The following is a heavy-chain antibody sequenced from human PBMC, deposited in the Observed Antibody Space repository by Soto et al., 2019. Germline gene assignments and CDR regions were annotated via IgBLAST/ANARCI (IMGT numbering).Heavy chain of an antibody. J-gene: IGHJ6*02. Sequence: SETLSLTCSVSSDSMNSGGYYWSWIRQHPGKGLEWIGYIYSNGDTYYNPSLKSRVTISVDASKNQFSLNLTSVTAADTAVYYCARRGGSSSGYYYYAMDVWGQGTTVTVSS. D-gene: IGHD6-6*01. CDR1: SDSMNSGGYY. V-gene: IGHV4-31*03. CDR2: IYSNGDT. CDR3: ARRGGSSSGYYYYAMDV.